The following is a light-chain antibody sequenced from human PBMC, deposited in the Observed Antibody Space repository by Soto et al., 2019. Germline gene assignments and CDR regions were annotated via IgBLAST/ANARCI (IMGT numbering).Light chain of an antibody. J-gene: IGKJ5*01. CDR3: QQYNNWPPIT. V-gene: IGKV3-15*01. CDR1: QSVSYN. CDR2: YAS. Sequence: EIMMTQSPATLSVSPGVRATLSCRASQSVSYNLAWYQQNPGQAPRLLIYYASTRATGIPARFSGSGSGTEFTLTLSSLQSEDFALYYCQQYNNWPPITFGQGTRLEIK.